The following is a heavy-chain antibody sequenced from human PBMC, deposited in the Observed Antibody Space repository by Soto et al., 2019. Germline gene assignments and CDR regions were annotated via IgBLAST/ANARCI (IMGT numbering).Heavy chain of an antibody. J-gene: IGHJ6*02. CDR3: AREVLGGLDF. V-gene: IGHV3-30*04. D-gene: IGHD7-27*01. CDR2: IPYDAGYK. CDR1: GFTFSSYT. Sequence: GGSLRLSCAASGFTFSSYTMHWVRQAPGKGLEWVALIPYDAGYKHYADSVKGRSTFSRANPKNPLNLQMNSLRAEDTSMYYCAREVLGGLDFWGQGTMVTVSS.